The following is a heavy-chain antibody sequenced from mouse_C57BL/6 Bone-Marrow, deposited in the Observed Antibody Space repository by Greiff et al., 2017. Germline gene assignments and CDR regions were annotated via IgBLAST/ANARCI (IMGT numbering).Heavy chain of an antibody. CDR1: GFTFSDYY. CDR3: GRVDPQYAMDY. Sequence: EVNVVESGGGLVQPGSSMKLSCTASGFTFSDYYMAWVRQGPEKGLEWVANINYDGSSTYYLDSLKSRFIISRDNAKNILYLQRSSLKSEDTATYYCGRVDPQYAMDYWGQGASVTVSS. D-gene: IGHD3-2*02. J-gene: IGHJ4*01. CDR2: INYDGSST. V-gene: IGHV5-16*01.